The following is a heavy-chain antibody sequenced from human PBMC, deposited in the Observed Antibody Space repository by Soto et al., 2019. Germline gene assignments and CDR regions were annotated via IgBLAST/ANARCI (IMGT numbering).Heavy chain of an antibody. CDR3: ARGLTWWFGDDNYYYYMDV. D-gene: IGHD3-10*01. V-gene: IGHV4-31*03. Sequence: PSETLSLTCTVSGGSISRCCYYWSWIRQHPGKGLEWIGYIYYSGSTHYNPSLKSRVTISVDTSKNQFSLKLSSVTAADTAVYYCARGLTWWFGDDNYYYYMDVWGKGTTVTVSS. CDR2: IYYSGST. CDR1: GGSISRCCYY. J-gene: IGHJ6*03.